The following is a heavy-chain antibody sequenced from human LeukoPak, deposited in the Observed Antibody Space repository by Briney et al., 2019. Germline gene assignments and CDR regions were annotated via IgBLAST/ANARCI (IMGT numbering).Heavy chain of an antibody. Sequence: PGGSLRLSCAASGFTFSSYNMNWVRQAPGKGLEWVSYISSSSSSIYYADSVKGRFTISRDNANTSLYLQMNSLRAEDTAVYYCAKTTVTTDYWGQGTLVTVSS. CDR1: GFTFSSYN. D-gene: IGHD4-17*01. CDR3: AKTTVTTDY. CDR2: ISSSSSSI. V-gene: IGHV3-48*01. J-gene: IGHJ4*02.